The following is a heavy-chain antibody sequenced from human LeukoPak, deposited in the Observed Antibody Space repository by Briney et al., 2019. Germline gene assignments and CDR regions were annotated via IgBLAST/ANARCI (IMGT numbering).Heavy chain of an antibody. CDR1: GGSLSSSNW. V-gene: IGHV4-4*02. D-gene: IGHD3-3*01. Sequence: SGTLSLTCAVSGGSLSSSNWWSWVRPPPGKGLEWIGEIYHSGSTNYNPSLKSRVTMSVDTSKNQFSLNLSSVTAADTGVYYCARDGSGRFLEWLSYVNWFDPWGQGTLVTVSS. CDR2: IYHSGST. CDR3: ARDGSGRFLEWLSYVNWFDP. J-gene: IGHJ5*02.